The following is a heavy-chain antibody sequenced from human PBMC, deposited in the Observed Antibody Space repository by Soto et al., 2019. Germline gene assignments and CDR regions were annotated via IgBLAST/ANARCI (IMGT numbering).Heavy chain of an antibody. CDR2: ISWNSGSI. Sequence: GGSLRLSCAASGFTFDDYAMHWVRQAPGKGLEWVSGISWNSGSIGYADSVKGRFTISRDNAKNSLYLQMNSLRAEDTALYYCAKDMGARPYGMVVWGQGTTVTVSS. CDR1: GFTFDDYA. D-gene: IGHD6-6*01. V-gene: IGHV3-9*01. CDR3: AKDMGARPYGMVV. J-gene: IGHJ6*02.